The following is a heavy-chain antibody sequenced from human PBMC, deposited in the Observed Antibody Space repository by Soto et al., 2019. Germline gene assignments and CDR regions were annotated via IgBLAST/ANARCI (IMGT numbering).Heavy chain of an antibody. CDR3: ARTSSGSYRLDYYGMDV. CDR2: IYPGDSDS. V-gene: IGHV5-51*01. CDR1: GYNFANYW. D-gene: IGHD3-10*01. J-gene: IGHJ6*02. Sequence: PGESLKISCKGSGYNFANYWIAWVRQMPGKGLEWMGIIYPGDSDSRYSPSFQGQVTISADKSINTAYLQWRSLSASDTAMYYCARTSSGSYRLDYYGMDVWGQGTTVTVSS.